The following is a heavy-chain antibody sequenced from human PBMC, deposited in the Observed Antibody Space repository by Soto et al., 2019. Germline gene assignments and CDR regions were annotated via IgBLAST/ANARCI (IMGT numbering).Heavy chain of an antibody. J-gene: IGHJ4*02. D-gene: IGHD3-16*02. V-gene: IGHV4-34*01. CDR1: GGSFSGYY. Sequence: VQLQQWGAGLLKPSETLSLTCAVYGGSFSGYYWSWIRQPPGKGLEWIGEINHSGSTNSNPSLKSRGTISVDTSKNQFSLKLSSVTAADTAVYYCAKRMITFGGVIVGFDYWGQGGLVTVSS. CDR2: INHSGST. CDR3: AKRMITFGGVIVGFDY.